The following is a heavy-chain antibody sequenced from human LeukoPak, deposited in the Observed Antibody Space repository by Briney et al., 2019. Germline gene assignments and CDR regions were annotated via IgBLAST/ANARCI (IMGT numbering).Heavy chain of an antibody. D-gene: IGHD3-10*01. Sequence: GGSLRLSCAASGFTFSSYWMSWVRQAPGKGLEWVANIKQDGSEKCYVDSVKGRFTISGDNAKNPLYLQMNSLRAEDTAVYYCARVRTYGSARTPYYFDYWGQGTLVTVSS. V-gene: IGHV3-7*01. J-gene: IGHJ4*02. CDR3: ARVRTYGSARTPYYFDY. CDR1: GFTFSSYW. CDR2: IKQDGSEK.